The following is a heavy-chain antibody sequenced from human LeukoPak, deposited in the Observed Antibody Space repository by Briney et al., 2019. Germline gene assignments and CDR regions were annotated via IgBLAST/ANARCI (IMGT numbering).Heavy chain of an antibody. J-gene: IGHJ4*02. D-gene: IGHD3-3*02. V-gene: IGHV3-11*01. CDR3: ARDIRAVGLTLSFDY. Sequence: GGSLRLSCAASGFTFSDYYMSWIRQAPGKGLEWLSYISSTGDTISYADSVKGRFTVSRDNARNSLYLQMNSLRDEDTAVYFCARDIRAVGLTLSFDYWGQGTLLTVSA. CDR2: ISSTGDTI. CDR1: GFTFSDYY.